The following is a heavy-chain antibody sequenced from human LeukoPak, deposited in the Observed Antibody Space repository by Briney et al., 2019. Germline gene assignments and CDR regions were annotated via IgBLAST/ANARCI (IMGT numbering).Heavy chain of an antibody. V-gene: IGHV4-59*01. D-gene: IGHD5-18*01. J-gene: IGHJ5*02. CDR1: GVSISSYY. Sequence: SETLSLTCSVSGVSISSYYWSWIRQPPGKGLEWIGDIYYSGSTNYNPSLKSRVTISVDTSKNQFSLKLSSVTAADTAVYYCARRSWIQLQSAFDPWGQGTLVTVSS. CDR2: IYYSGST. CDR3: ARRSWIQLQSAFDP.